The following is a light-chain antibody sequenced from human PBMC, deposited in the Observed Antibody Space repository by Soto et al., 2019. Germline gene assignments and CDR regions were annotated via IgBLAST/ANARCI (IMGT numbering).Light chain of an antibody. V-gene: IGLV3-21*02. J-gene: IGLJ3*02. CDR2: DND. Sequence: SYELTQPPSVSVAPGQTARITCGGNNIGDKSVQWYQQKPGQAPVLVVYDNDDRPSGIPERFSGSKSGNTATLTISTVGAEDEADYHCQVWDSSSDHWVFGGGTKVTVL. CDR3: QVWDSSSDHWV. CDR1: NIGDKS.